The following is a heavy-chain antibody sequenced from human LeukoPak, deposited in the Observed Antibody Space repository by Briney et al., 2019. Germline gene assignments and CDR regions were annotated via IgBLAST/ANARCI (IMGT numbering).Heavy chain of an antibody. D-gene: IGHD6-13*01. V-gene: IGHV4-59*01. J-gene: IGHJ4*02. CDR2: IHYSGST. CDR3: ARATAGTGYYFDY. Sequence: SETLSLTCTVSGGSIRSYYRSWIRQPPGKGLEWLAYIHYSGSTNYNPSLKSRVTISVDTSKNQFSLKLSSVTAADTALYYCARATAGTGYYFDYWGQGTLVTVSS. CDR1: GGSIRSYY.